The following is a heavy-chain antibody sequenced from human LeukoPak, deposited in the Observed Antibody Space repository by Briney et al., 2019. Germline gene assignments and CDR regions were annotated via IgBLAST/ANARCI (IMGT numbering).Heavy chain of an antibody. CDR3: ARDFSSSGPHAFDI. CDR2: INPNSGGT. Sequence: ASVKVSCKASGYTFTGYYMHWVRQAPGQGLEGMGWINPNSGGTNYAQRFQGRVTMTRDTSISTAYMELSRLRSDDTAVYYCARDFSSSGPHAFDIWGQGTMVTVSS. V-gene: IGHV1-2*02. D-gene: IGHD3-22*01. J-gene: IGHJ3*02. CDR1: GYTFTGYY.